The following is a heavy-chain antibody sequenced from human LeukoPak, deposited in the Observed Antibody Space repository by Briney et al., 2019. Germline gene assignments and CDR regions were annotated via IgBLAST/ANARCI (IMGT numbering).Heavy chain of an antibody. D-gene: IGHD6-19*01. CDR3: ARDRSSGWTDY. CDR1: GGTISTYY. J-gene: IGHJ4*02. CDR2: IYYSGST. V-gene: IGHV4-59*01. Sequence: SETLSLTCAVSGGTISTYYWNWIRQPPGKGLEWIGYIYYSGSTNYNPSLKSRVTISVDTSKNQFSLKLSSVTAADTAVYYCARDRSSGWTDYWGQGTLVTVSS.